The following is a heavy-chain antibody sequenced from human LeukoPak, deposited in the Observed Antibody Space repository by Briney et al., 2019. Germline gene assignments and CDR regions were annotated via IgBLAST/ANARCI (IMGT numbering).Heavy chain of an antibody. CDR1: GVSISSGGYY. V-gene: IGHV4-31*03. D-gene: IGHD3-22*01. CDR3: ASIDSSGYYPNYYYGMDV. J-gene: IGHJ6*02. Sequence: SETLSLTCTVSGVSISSGGYYWSWLRQHPGKGLEWIGYIYYSGSTYYNPSLKSRVTISVDTSKNQFSLKLSSVTAADTAVYYCASIDSSGYYPNYYYGMDVWGQGTTVTVSS. CDR2: IYYSGST.